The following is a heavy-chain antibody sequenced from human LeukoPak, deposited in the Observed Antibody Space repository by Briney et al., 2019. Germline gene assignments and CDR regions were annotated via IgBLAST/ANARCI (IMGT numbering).Heavy chain of an antibody. CDR3: ARPPHPHSTNSYFDY. D-gene: IGHD1-1*01. CDR2: ISSNGGST. CDR1: GFTFSSYA. V-gene: IGHV3-64*01. J-gene: IGHJ4*02. Sequence: PGGSLRLSCAASGFTFSSYAMHWVRQAPGKGLEYVSAISSNGGSTYYANSVKGRFTISRDNSKNTLYLQMGSLRAEDMAVYYCARPPHPHSTNSYFDYWGQGTLVTVSS.